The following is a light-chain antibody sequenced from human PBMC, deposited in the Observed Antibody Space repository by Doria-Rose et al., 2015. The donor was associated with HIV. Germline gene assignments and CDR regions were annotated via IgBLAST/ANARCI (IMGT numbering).Light chain of an antibody. Sequence: QQHPGTVPKLLIYTNVHRPSGVPDRFSGSRSGTSASLAISGLQSEDEADYYCQSYDLRLNDWVFGGGTKLTIL. CDR3: QSYDLRLNDWV. J-gene: IGLJ3*02. CDR2: TNV. V-gene: IGLV1-40*01.